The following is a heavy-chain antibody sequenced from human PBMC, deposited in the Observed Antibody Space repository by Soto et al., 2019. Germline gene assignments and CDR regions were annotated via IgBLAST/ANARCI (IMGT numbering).Heavy chain of an antibody. J-gene: IGHJ6*02. V-gene: IGHV1-58*01. CDR1: GFTFTSSA. CDR3: AADPGTPRGLNSQKSFVVVPAALLVDYYYGMDV. Sequence: ASVKVSCKASGFTFTSSAVQWVRQARGQRLEWIGWIVVGSGNTNYAQKFQERVTITRDMSTSTAYMELSSLRSEDTAVYYCAADPGTPRGLNSQKSFVVVPAALLVDYYYGMDVWGQGTTVTVSS. D-gene: IGHD2-2*02. CDR2: IVVGSGNT.